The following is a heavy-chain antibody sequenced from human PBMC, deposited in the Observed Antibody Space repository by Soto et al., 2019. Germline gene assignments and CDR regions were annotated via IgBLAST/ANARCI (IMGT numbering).Heavy chain of an antibody. CDR2: IRTKTDNYAT. CDR3: TGIEPVVPRPRSRLGLDV. J-gene: IGHJ6*04. V-gene: IGHV3-73*01. Sequence: VQLVESGGGLVQPGGSLKLSCAASGFTFSGSPMHWVRQASGKGLEWVGRIRTKTDNYATANAASVKGRFTICIDDYKNTAYLQMNSLKIEYTAVYYCTGIEPVVPRPRSRLGLDVWGKGNTVTVSS. D-gene: IGHD2-2*01. CDR1: GFTFSGSP.